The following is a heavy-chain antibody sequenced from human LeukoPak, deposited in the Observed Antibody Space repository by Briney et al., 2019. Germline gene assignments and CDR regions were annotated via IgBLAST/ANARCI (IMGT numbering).Heavy chain of an antibody. CDR2: IKQDESER. V-gene: IGHV3-7*01. CDR1: GFSFSSYW. Sequence: PGGSLRLSCEGSGFSFSSYWMTWVRQSPGRGPEWVANIKQDESERYTVDSVKGRFTISRDNAKNSVYLQMNSLKGEDTALYYCARDTTWGQGTLVTVSS. CDR3: ARDTT. J-gene: IGHJ5*02.